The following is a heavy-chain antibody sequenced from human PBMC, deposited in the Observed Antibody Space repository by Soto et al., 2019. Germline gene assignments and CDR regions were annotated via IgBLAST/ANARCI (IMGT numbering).Heavy chain of an antibody. D-gene: IGHD6-6*01. CDR3: AKGGSSSSPNFDY. CDR2: ISYDGSNK. Sequence: PWGSLRLSCAASGFTFISYGIHFLRHSPFKWREWVAVISYDGSNKYYADSVKGRFTISRDNSKNTLYLQMNSLRAEDTAVYYCAKGGSSSSPNFDYWGQGTLVTVSS. J-gene: IGHJ4*02. V-gene: IGHV3-30*18. CDR1: GFTFISYG.